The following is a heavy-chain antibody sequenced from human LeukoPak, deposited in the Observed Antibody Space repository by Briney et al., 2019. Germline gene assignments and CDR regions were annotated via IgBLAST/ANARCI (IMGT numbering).Heavy chain of an antibody. Sequence: SETLSLTCTVSGGSISTYYWSWIRQPPGKGLEWIGYVYYSGTTNCKYKSSLRSRVTISVDTSKNQFSLRLSSVTAADTAVYYCARSDRDLWYFDLWGRGTLVTVSS. V-gene: IGHV4-59*01. J-gene: IGHJ2*01. CDR1: GGSISTYY. CDR3: ARSDRDLWYFDL. CDR2: VYYSGTT.